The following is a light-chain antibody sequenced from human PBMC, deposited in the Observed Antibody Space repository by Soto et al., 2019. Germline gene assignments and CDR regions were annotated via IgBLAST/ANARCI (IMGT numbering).Light chain of an antibody. CDR1: SSDVGGYNY. Sequence: QSVLTQPPSASGSPGQSVTISCTGTSSDVGGYNYVSWYQQHPGKAPKFMIYDVSKRPSGVPDRFSGSKSGNTASLTVSGLQAEDEADYYCSSYAGSNNLVFGTGTKLTVL. J-gene: IGLJ1*01. V-gene: IGLV2-8*01. CDR2: DVS. CDR3: SSYAGSNNLV.